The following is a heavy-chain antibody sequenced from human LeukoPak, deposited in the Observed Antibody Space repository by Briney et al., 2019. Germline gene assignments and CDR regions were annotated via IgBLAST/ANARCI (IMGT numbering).Heavy chain of an antibody. J-gene: IGHJ3*02. D-gene: IGHD4-11*01. CDR3: ARDRDYLVAFDI. V-gene: IGHV4-39*07. CDR1: GGSISSSYSY. Sequence: SETLSLTCTVSGGSISSSYSYWGWVRQPPGKGLEWIGSIYYSGSTNYNPSLKSRVTISVDTSKNQFSLKLSSVTAADTAVYYCARDRDYLVAFDIWGQGTMVTVSS. CDR2: IYYSGST.